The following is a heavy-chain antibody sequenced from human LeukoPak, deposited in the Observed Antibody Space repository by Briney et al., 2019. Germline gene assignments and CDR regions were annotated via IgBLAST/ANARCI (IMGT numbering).Heavy chain of an antibody. CDR2: ISYDGSNK. V-gene: IGHV3-30*15. D-gene: IGHD3-22*01. Sequence: GGSLRLSCAASGFTFGSYAMHWVRQAPGKGLEWGAVISYDGSNKYYADSVKGRFTISRDNSKNTLYLQMSSLRAEDTAVYYGARGDDSSGYYYVPFDYWGQGTLVTVSS. J-gene: IGHJ4*02. CDR1: GFTFGSYA. CDR3: ARGDDSSGYYYVPFDY.